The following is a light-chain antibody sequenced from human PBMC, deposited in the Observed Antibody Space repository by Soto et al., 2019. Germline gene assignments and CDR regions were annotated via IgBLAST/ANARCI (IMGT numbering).Light chain of an antibody. Sequence: EIVLTQSPGTLSLSPGERATLSCRASQSVSSSYLAWYQQKPGQAPRLLIYGVSSRATGIPDRFSGSGSGTDFTLTISRLESEDFAVYYCQQYGSSPRTFGQGTKVEIK. V-gene: IGKV3-20*01. CDR3: QQYGSSPRT. J-gene: IGKJ1*01. CDR1: QSVSSSY. CDR2: GVS.